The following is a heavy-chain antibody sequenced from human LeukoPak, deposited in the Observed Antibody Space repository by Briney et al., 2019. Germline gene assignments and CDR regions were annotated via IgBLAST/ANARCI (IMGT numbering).Heavy chain of an antibody. D-gene: IGHD2-15*01. CDR3: ARPRYCSGGSCYISQRNWFDP. J-gene: IGHJ5*02. CDR2: INHSGST. Sequence: SETLSLTCAVYGGSFSGYYWSWIRQPPGKGLEWIGEINHSGSTNYNPSLKSRVTISVDTSKNQFSLKLSSVTAADTAVYYCARPRYCSGGSCYISQRNWFDPCGQGTLVTVSS. CDR1: GGSFSGYY. V-gene: IGHV4-34*01.